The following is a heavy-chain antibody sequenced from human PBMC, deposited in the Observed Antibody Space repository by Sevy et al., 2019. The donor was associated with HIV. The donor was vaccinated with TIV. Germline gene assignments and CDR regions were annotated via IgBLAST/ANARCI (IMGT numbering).Heavy chain of an antibody. CDR3: AANWNLDY. V-gene: IGHV3-23*01. J-gene: IGHJ4*02. D-gene: IGHD1-1*01. CDR2: INHSGANT. CDR1: GFTFSSHA. Sequence: GGSLRLSCSASGFTFSSHAMTWVRQAPGKGLECVSIINHSGANTYYIDSVKGRFTISRDNSKNTVYLQMNSLRAEDTAVYYCAANWNLDYWGQGILVTVSS.